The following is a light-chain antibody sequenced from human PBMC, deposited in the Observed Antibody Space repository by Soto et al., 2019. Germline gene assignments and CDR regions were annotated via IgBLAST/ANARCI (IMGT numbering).Light chain of an antibody. CDR1: QGVLYSSNNKNY. Sequence: IVMTQSPDSLAVYLGERATINCKSSQGVLYSSNNKNYLAWYQQKPGQPPKLLIYWASTRESGVPARFSGSGSGTDFTLTSSSLQAEDVAVYYCQQYYSTLLTFGQGTRLEIK. V-gene: IGKV4-1*01. J-gene: IGKJ5*01. CDR3: QQYYSTLLT. CDR2: WAS.